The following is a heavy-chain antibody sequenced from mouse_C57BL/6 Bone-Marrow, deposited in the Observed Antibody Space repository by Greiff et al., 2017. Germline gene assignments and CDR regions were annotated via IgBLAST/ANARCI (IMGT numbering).Heavy chain of an antibody. CDR3: ARGEYWYFDV. CDR2: IDPSDSYT. D-gene: IGHD2-10*02. CDR1: GYTFTSYW. Sequence: QVQLQQPGAELVMPGASVKLSCKASGYTFTSYWMHWVTQRPGQGLEWIGEIDPSDSYTNYNQKFKGKSTLTVDKSSSTAYLQRSRLTYEGSAVYYCARGEYWYFDVWGTGTTVTVSS. V-gene: IGHV1-69*01. J-gene: IGHJ1*03.